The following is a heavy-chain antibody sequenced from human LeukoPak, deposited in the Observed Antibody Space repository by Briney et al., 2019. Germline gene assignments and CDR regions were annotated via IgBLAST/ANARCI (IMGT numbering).Heavy chain of an antibody. CDR1: GGAISDSYYY. CDR2: ISSRSSTI. Sequence: LSLICTVSGGAISDSYYYWAWIRQPPGKGLEWVSYISSRSSTIKYADSVKGRFTISRDNAKNSLYLQMNSLRAEDTAVYYCARERSAHSASWYFDYWGQGTLVTVSP. V-gene: IGHV3-11*04. D-gene: IGHD6-13*01. CDR3: ARERSAHSASWYFDY. J-gene: IGHJ4*02.